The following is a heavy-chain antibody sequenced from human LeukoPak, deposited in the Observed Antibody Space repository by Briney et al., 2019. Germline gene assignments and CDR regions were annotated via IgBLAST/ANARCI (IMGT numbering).Heavy chain of an antibody. CDR3: ARERAGERPRPLLSYYYMDV. V-gene: IGHV3-7*01. D-gene: IGHD3-16*01. CDR2: IKQDGSEK. J-gene: IGHJ6*03. CDR1: GFSFSSYW. Sequence: GRSLRLSCAASGFSFSSYWMSWVRQAPGKGLEWVATIKQDGSEKHYVDSVKGRFTISRDNARNSLYLQMNSLRAEDTAVYYCARERAGERPRPLLSYYYMDVWGKGTTVTMSS.